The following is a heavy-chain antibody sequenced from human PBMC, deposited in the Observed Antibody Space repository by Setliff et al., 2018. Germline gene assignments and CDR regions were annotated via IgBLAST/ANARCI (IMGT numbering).Heavy chain of an antibody. Sequence: GESLKISCKGSGYSFTSYWIGWVRQMPGKGLEWMGIIYPGDSDTRYSPSFRGQVTISVDKSISTAYLQWSSLKASDTALYYCARQPIGDWEYYFDYWGQGTLVTVSS. D-gene: IGHD1-26*01. CDR2: IYPGDSDT. CDR3: ARQPIGDWEYYFDY. V-gene: IGHV5-51*01. J-gene: IGHJ4*02. CDR1: GYSFTSYW.